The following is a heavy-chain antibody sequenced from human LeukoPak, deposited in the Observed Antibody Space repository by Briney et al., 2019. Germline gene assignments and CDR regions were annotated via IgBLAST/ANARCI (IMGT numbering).Heavy chain of an antibody. CDR3: ASPTRRGYCSSTSCYSAFDI. Sequence: SETLSLTCAVYGGSFSGYYWSWIRQPPGKGLEWFGEINHSGSTNYNPSLKSRVTISVDTSKNQFSLKLSSVTAADTAVYYCASPTRRGYCSSTSCYSAFDIWGQGTMVTVSS. CDR1: GGSFSGYY. CDR2: INHSGST. V-gene: IGHV4-34*01. J-gene: IGHJ3*02. D-gene: IGHD2-2*02.